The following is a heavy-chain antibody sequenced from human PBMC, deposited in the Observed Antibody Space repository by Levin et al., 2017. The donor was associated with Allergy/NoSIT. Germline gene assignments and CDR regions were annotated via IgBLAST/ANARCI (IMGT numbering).Heavy chain of an antibody. CDR2: ISYDGSNK. D-gene: IGHD2-21*02. CDR1: GFTFSSYA. J-gene: IGHJ6*02. V-gene: IGHV3-30-3*01. Sequence: GESLKISCAASGFTFSSYAMHWVRQAPGKGLEWVAVISYDGSNKYYADSVKGRFTISRDNSKNTLYLQMNSLRAEDTAVYYCARDYVSGGDSDYYYGMDVWGQGTTVTVSS. CDR3: ARDYVSGGDSDYYYGMDV.